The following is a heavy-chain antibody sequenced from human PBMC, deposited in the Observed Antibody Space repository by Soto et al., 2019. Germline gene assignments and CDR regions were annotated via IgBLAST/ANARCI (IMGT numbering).Heavy chain of an antibody. V-gene: IGHV1-18*01. CDR3: ARSPRISRSGDV. CDR2: INPYTGNT. CDR1: GYSFITHG. J-gene: IGHJ6*04. D-gene: IGHD4-17*01. Sequence: QVQMVQSGAEVKKPGASVNVSCKTSGYSFITHGISWVRQAPGQGLEWMGWINPYTGNTNYAQSLQGRVTLTTDRSTSTAYMELSRLTSDDTALYYCARSPRISRSGDVWGKGTAVTVSS.